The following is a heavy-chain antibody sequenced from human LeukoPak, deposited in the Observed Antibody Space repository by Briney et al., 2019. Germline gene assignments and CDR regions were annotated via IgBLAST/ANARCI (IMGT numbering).Heavy chain of an antibody. V-gene: IGHV4-4*07. Sequence: SETLSLTCTASGGSISTYYWIWIRQPAGKGLEWIGRIHTSGSNTYNPSLKSRVATSVDTSKNQFSLKLSSVTAADTAVYYCARSPPPYSSSFYSFDPWGQGTLVTVSS. CDR2: IHTSGSN. CDR3: ARSPPPYSSSFYSFDP. D-gene: IGHD6-13*01. J-gene: IGHJ5*02. CDR1: GGSISTYY.